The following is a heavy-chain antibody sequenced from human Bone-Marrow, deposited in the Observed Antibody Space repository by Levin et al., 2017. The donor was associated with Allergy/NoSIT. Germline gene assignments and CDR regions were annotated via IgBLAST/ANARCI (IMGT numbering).Heavy chain of an antibody. V-gene: IGHV1-8*01. J-gene: IGHJ4*02. CDR2: INPNSGNT. CDR1: GYTFMSYD. Sequence: ASVKVSCKASGYTFMSYDINWVRQATGQGLEWMGWINPNSGNTGYAQKFQGRVTMTRSTSISTAYMELSSLTSEDTAVYYCARVHGPIDYWGQGTLVTVSS. CDR3: ARVHGPIDY.